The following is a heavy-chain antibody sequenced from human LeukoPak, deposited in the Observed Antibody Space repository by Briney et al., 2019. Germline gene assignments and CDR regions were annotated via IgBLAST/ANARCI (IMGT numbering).Heavy chain of an antibody. CDR2: IWYDGSNK. CDR3: ARDTFGYFEGAGSYSGLDY. D-gene: IGHD3-10*01. V-gene: IGHV3-33*01. CDR1: GFTFSSYG. Sequence: PGGSLRLSCAASGFTFSSYGMDWVRPAPGKGLEWVAVIWYDGSNKYYTHSVKSRFTISIDNSKNPLYLQMSTLRAEDTAVYYCARDTFGYFEGAGSYSGLDYWGQGTLVTVSS. J-gene: IGHJ4*02.